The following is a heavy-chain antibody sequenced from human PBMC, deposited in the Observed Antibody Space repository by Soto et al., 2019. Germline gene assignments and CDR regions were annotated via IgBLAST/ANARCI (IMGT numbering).Heavy chain of an antibody. CDR1: GFGFTDYT. CDR2: INAAGNFL. CDR3: AGDLGGYDRVDL. J-gene: IGHJ5*02. D-gene: IGHD5-12*01. Sequence: VRLVESGGGLVKPGGSLRLSCAASGFGFTDYTMAWLRQTPGGGLEWVSSINAAGNFLSYADSFKGRATISRDNAKESLFLQLNSLRVEDTAVYYWAGDLGGYDRVDLWGQGTRVSVSS. V-gene: IGHV3-21*02.